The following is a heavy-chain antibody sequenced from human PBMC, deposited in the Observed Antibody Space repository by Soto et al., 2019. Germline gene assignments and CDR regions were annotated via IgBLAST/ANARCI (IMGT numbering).Heavy chain of an antibody. J-gene: IGHJ6*02. CDR2: ISSSSSYI. V-gene: IGHV3-21*01. CDR1: GFTFSSYS. D-gene: IGHD3-10*01. CDR3: ARDRFGELFDYYYGMDV. Sequence: PGGSLRLSCAASGFTFSSYSMNWVRQAPGKGLEWVSSISSSSSYIYYADSVKGRFTISRDNAKNSLYLQMNSLRAEDTAVYYCARDRFGELFDYYYGMDVWGQGTTVTVSS.